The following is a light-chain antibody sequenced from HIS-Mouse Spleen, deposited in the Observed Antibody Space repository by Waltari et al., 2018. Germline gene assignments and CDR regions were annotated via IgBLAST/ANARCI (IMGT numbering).Light chain of an antibody. CDR1: SSDVGGYNY. CDR2: EGS. CDR3: CSYAGSSTWV. Sequence: QSALTQPASVSGSPGQSITISCTGTSSDVGGYNYVSWYQQHPGTAPKLMIYEGSKRPSGVSNRFSVSKSGNTASLTISGLQAEDEADYYCCSYAGSSTWVFGGGTKLTVL. J-gene: IGLJ3*02. V-gene: IGLV2-23*01.